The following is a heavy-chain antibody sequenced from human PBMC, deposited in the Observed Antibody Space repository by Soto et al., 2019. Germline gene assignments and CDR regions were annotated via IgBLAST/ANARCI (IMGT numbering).Heavy chain of an antibody. J-gene: IGHJ6*02. D-gene: IGHD3-3*01. CDR3: ARDSITIFGGGMDV. V-gene: IGHV3-21*01. CDR1: DVTFSTYS. CDR2: ISATSNHI. Sequence: PGGSLRLSXVASDVTFSTYSMNWVRQAPGKGLEWVAYISATSNHIYYADSLKGRFTISRDNAKSSLYLHMNSLRAEDTAVYFCARDSITIFGGGMDVWGQGTTVTVSS.